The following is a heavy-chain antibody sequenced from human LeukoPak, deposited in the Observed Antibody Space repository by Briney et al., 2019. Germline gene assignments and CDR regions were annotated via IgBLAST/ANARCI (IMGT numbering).Heavy chain of an antibody. CDR2: IYPGDSGT. V-gene: IGHV5-51*01. J-gene: IGHJ6*03. CDR3: ARHRKYNWNYVSYYMDV. CDR1: GYSFTSYW. Sequence: PGESLKTSCKGSGYSFTSYWIGWVRQVPGKGLEWMWRIYPGDSGTRYSPSFQGQVTISADNSISTAYLQWSSLKASDTAMYYCARHRKYNWNYVSYYMDVWGKGTTVTVSS. D-gene: IGHD1-7*01.